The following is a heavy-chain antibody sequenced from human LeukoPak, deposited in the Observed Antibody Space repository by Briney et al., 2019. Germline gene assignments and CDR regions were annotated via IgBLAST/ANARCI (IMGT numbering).Heavy chain of an antibody. Sequence: ASVKVSFKASGYTFTTFYIHWVRQAPGQGLELMGLINPNSIDTNDSQKFQGRVTMTRDTSISTAYMELSALTSDDTAIYYCARGGYNGWSTLDYWGQGTLVTVSS. D-gene: IGHD6-19*01. J-gene: IGHJ4*02. CDR2: INPNSIDT. CDR1: GYTFTTFY. V-gene: IGHV1-2*02. CDR3: ARGGYNGWSTLDY.